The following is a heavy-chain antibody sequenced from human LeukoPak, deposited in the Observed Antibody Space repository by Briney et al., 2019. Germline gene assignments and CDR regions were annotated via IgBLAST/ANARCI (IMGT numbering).Heavy chain of an antibody. Sequence: PGGSLRLSCAASGFTFDDYAMHWVRQAPGKGLEWVSGISWNSGSIGYADSVKGRFTISRDNAKNSLYLQMNSLRDEDTAVYYCARDTPWTYSGSYNDYWGQGTLVTVSS. CDR3: ARDTPWTYSGSYNDY. D-gene: IGHD1-26*01. J-gene: IGHJ4*02. CDR1: GFTFDDYA. V-gene: IGHV3-9*01. CDR2: ISWNSGSI.